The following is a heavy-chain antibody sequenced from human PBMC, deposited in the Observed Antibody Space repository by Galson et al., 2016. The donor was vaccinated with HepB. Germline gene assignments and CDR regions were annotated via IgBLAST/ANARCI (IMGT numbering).Heavy chain of an antibody. Sequence: SETLSLTCTVSGGSISSSSYYWGWIRQPPGKGLEWIGSIYYSGSTYYNPSLKSRVTISVDTSKKQFSLKLTSVTAADTAVYYCARHEGLPYYHYGMDVWGQGTTVTVSS. CDR3: ARHEGLPYYHYGMDV. CDR1: GGSISSSSYY. V-gene: IGHV4-39*01. CDR2: IYYSGST. D-gene: IGHD2-15*01. J-gene: IGHJ6*02.